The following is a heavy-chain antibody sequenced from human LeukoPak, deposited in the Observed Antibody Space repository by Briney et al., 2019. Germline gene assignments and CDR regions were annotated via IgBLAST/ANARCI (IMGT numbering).Heavy chain of an antibody. V-gene: IGHV1-18*01. CDR3: AIYLRYSSGWSASGMYV. D-gene: IGHD6-19*01. J-gene: IGHJ6*03. CDR2: ISTYNGNT. CDR1: GYTFTSHG. Sequence: ASVKVSCKASGYTFTSHGISWVRQAPGQGLEWMGWISTYNGNTNYAQKLQGRVSMTTDTSTSTAYMDQRSLRSDDTAVYYCAIYLRYSSGWSASGMYVWGKGTTVTISS.